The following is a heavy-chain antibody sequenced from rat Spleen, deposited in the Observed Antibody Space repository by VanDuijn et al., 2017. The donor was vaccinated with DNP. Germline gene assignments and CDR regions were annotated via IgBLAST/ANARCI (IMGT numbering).Heavy chain of an antibody. D-gene: IGHD1-10*01. V-gene: IGHV5-31*01. CDR3: TRPNNYYFDY. CDR2: ITNTGDSS. CDR1: GFIFRNYW. Sequence: EVQLVESGGGPVQPGRSLKLSCVASGFIFRNYWMTWIRQAPGKGLEWVASITNTGDSSYYSDSVKGRFSISSDNAKSTLYLQVNSLRSEDTATYYCTRPNNYYFDYWGQGVMVTVSS. J-gene: IGHJ2*01.